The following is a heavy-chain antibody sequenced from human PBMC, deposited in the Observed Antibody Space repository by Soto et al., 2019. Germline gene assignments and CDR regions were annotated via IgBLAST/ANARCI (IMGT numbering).Heavy chain of an antibody. CDR2: IYYSGST. V-gene: IGHV4-59*01. D-gene: IGHD7-27*01. J-gene: IGHJ4*02. CDR3: ARVSLGTFDY. Sequence: QVQLQESGPGLVKPSETLSLTCTVSGGSISSYYWSWIWQPPGKGLEWIGYIYYSGSTNYNPSLKSRVTIAVDTSKNQFSLKLSSVTAADTAVYYCARVSLGTFDYWGQGTLVTVSS. CDR1: GGSISSYY.